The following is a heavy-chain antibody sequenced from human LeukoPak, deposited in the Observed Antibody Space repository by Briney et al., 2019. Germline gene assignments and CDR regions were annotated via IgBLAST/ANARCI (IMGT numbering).Heavy chain of an antibody. CDR1: GGSISSYY. J-gene: IGHJ5*02. D-gene: IGHD4-17*01. CDR3: ARRREGDYGYNWFDP. Sequence: SETLSLTCTVSGGSISSYYWSWIRQPAGKGLAWIGRIYTSGSNNYNPSLKSRVTMSVDTSKNQFSLKLSSVTAADTAVYYWARRREGDYGYNWFDPWGQGTLVTVSS. V-gene: IGHV4-4*07. CDR2: IYTSGSN.